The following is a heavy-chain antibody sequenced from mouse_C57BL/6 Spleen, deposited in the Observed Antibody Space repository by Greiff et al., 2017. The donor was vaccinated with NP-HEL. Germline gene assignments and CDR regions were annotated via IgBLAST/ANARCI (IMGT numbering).Heavy chain of an antibody. Sequence: EVQLQQSGPELVKPGASVKISCKASGYTFTDYYMNWVKQSHGKSLEWIGDINPNNGGTSYNQKFKGKATLTVDKSSSTAYMELRSLTSEDSAVYYCARWLLGWYFDVWGTGTTVTVSS. V-gene: IGHV1-26*01. J-gene: IGHJ1*03. D-gene: IGHD2-3*01. CDR3: ARWLLGWYFDV. CDR2: INPNNGGT. CDR1: GYTFTDYY.